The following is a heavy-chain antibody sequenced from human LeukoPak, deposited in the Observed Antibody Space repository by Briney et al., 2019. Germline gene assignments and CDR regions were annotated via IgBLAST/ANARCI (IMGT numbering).Heavy chain of an antibody. V-gene: IGHV3-7*01. CDR3: ARDFPYYYDTSGYYSDY. CDR2: IKQDGSEK. Sequence: PGGSLRLSCAASGFTFSSYWMRWVRQAPGKGLEWVANIKQDGSEKYYVDFVKGRFTISRDNAKNSLYLQMNSLRAEDTALYYCARDFPYYYDTSGYYSDYWGQGTLVTVSS. J-gene: IGHJ4*02. CDR1: GFTFSSYW. D-gene: IGHD3-22*01.